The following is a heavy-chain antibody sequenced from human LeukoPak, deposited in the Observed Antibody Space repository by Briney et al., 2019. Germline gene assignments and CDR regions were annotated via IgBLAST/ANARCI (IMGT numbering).Heavy chain of an antibody. Sequence: GASVKVSCKASGYTFTSYGISWVRQAPGQGLEWMGWISAYNGNTNYAQKLQGRVTMTTDTSTSTAYMELRSLRSDDTAVYYCARGAWIQLCSPQSGCYYGMDVWGQGTTVTVSS. CDR2: ISAYNGNT. CDR3: ARGAWIQLCSPQSGCYYGMDV. D-gene: IGHD5-18*01. J-gene: IGHJ6*02. V-gene: IGHV1-18*01. CDR1: GYTFTSYG.